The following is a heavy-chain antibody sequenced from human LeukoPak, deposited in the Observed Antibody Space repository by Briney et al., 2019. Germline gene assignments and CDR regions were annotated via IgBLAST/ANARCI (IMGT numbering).Heavy chain of an antibody. J-gene: IGHJ4*02. CDR3: ANTYYYDPFDF. V-gene: IGHV4-39*01. Sequence: PSETLSLTCTVSGGSISNSGYYWGWIRQPPGKGLEWIGNIYYSGSTYYNPSLKSRGTISVDTSKNQFSLKLSSVTAADTAVYYCANTYYYDPFDFWGQGTLVTVSS. D-gene: IGHD3-22*01. CDR2: IYYSGST. CDR1: GGSISNSGYY.